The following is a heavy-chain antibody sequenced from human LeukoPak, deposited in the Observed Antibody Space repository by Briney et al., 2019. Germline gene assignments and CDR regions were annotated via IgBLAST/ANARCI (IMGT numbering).Heavy chain of an antibody. CDR2: ISGSGGST. CDR1: GFTFSSYG. J-gene: IGHJ3*02. Sequence: PGGSLRLSCAASGFTFSSYGMSWVRQAPGKGVEWVSAISGSGGSTYYADSVKGRFTISRDNSKNTLYLQMNSLRAEDTAVYYCAKEELTYYYDSSGYLDAFDIWGQGTMVTVSS. D-gene: IGHD3-22*01. CDR3: AKEELTYYYDSSGYLDAFDI. V-gene: IGHV3-23*01.